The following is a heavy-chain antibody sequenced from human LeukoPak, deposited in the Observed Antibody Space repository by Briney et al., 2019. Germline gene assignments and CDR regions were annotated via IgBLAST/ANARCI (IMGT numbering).Heavy chain of an antibody. CDR2: IIPIFGTA. D-gene: IGHD2-15*01. Sequence: ASVKVSCKASGGTFSSYAISWVRQAPGQGLEWMGGIIPIFGTANYAQKFQGRVTITADKSTSTAYMELSSLRSEDTAVYYCARGYCSGGSCYTIEYYFDYWGQGTLVTVSS. CDR3: ARGYCSGGSCYTIEYYFDY. CDR1: GGTFSSYA. J-gene: IGHJ4*02. V-gene: IGHV1-69*06.